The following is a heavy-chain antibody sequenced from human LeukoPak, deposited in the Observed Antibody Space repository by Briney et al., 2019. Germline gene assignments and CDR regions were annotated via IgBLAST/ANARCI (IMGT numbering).Heavy chain of an antibody. V-gene: IGHV3-23*01. D-gene: IGHD3-22*01. CDR3: AKGSKLVVITRDHYMAV. CDR1: GFTFSSYG. CDR2: ISGSGVNT. Sequence: TGGSLRLSCAASGFTFSSYGMSWVRQAPGKGLEWVSAISGSGVNTYYADSVKGRFTISRDNSKNTLYLQMNSLRAGDTAVYYCAKGSKLVVITRDHYMAVWGKGTTVTISS. J-gene: IGHJ6*03.